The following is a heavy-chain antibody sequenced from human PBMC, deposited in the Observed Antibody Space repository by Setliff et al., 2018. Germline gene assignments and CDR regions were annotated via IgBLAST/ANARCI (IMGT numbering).Heavy chain of an antibody. D-gene: IGHD1-7*01. V-gene: IGHV3-53*05. J-gene: IGHJ5*02. Sequence: QSGGSLRLSCEVSGFIVSNNEMSWVRQAPGKGLEWVSVTYSDGRTNYADSVKGRFIISRDNSKNTLYLQMSSLRADDTAMYYCARDQFRNSGGLYSWGQGTLVTVSS. CDR1: GFIVSNNE. CDR3: ARDQFRNSGGLYS. CDR2: TYSDGRT.